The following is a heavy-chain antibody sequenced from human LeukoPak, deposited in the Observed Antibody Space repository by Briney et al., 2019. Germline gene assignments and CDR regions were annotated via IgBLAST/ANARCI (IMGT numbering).Heavy chain of an antibody. CDR1: GYTFTSYA. V-gene: IGHV1-2*02. CDR2: INPNSGGT. D-gene: IGHD5-18*01. J-gene: IGHJ6*03. Sequence: GASVKVSCKASGYTFTSYAMNWVRQAPGQGLEWMGWINPNSGGTNYAQKFQGRVTMTRDTSISTAYMELSRLRSDDTAVYYCARDGYSYAEGYYYYYMDVWGKGTTVTVSS. CDR3: ARDGYSYAEGYYYYYMDV.